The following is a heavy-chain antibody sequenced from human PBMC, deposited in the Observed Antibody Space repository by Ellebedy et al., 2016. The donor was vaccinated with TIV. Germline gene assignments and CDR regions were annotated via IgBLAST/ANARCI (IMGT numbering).Heavy chain of an antibody. CDR2: IKSKTDGGTT. CDR1: GFTVSSNY. V-gene: IGHV3-15*01. CDR3: TTLRWLLGY. D-gene: IGHD5-24*01. J-gene: IGHJ4*02. Sequence: GESLKISCAASGFTVSSNYMSWVRQAPGKGLEWVGRIKSKTDGGTTDYAAPVKGRFTISRDDSKNTLYLQMNSLKTEDTAVYYCTTLRWLLGYWGQGTLATVSS.